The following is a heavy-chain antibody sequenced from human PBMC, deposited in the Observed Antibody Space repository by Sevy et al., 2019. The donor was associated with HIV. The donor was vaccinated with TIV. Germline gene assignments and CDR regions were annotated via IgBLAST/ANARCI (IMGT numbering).Heavy chain of an antibody. CDR1: GYFFTGYY. CDR3: ARGGGYSSGWWTFDY. Sequence: ASVKVSCKASGYFFTGYYLHWVRQTPGQGLEWMGRINPNSGGTNYAQNFQGRVTMTRDTSISLHYMELSRLGSDDTAGYYCARGGGYSSGWWTFDYWGQGTLVTVSS. J-gene: IGHJ4*02. CDR2: INPNSGGT. D-gene: IGHD6-19*01. V-gene: IGHV1-2*06.